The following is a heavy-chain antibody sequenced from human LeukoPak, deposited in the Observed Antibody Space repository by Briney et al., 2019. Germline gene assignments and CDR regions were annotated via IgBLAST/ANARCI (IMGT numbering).Heavy chain of an antibody. V-gene: IGHV4-4*07. CDR3: ARDMMGYCSSTSCLYYFDY. CDR2: IYTSGST. Sequence: SETLSLTCTVSGGSISSYYWSWIRQPAGKGLEWIGRIYTSGSTNYNPSLKSRVTMSVDTPKNQFSLKLSSVTAADTAVYYCARDMMGYCSSTSCLYYFDYWGQGTLVTVSS. CDR1: GGSISSYY. D-gene: IGHD2-2*01. J-gene: IGHJ4*02.